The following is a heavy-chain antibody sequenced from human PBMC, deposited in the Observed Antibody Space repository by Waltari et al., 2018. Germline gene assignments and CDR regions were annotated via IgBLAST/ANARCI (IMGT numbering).Heavy chain of an antibody. Sequence: QLQLQESGPGLVKPSETLSLTCTVSGGPISSSSYYWGWTRQPPGKGLEWLGSIYYSGSTYYNPSLKSRVTISVDTSKNQFSLKLSSVTAADTAVYYCASQEMATITIYYWGQGTLVTVSS. D-gene: IGHD5-12*01. J-gene: IGHJ4*02. CDR1: GGPISSSSYY. CDR3: ASQEMATITIYY. V-gene: IGHV4-39*07. CDR2: IYYSGST.